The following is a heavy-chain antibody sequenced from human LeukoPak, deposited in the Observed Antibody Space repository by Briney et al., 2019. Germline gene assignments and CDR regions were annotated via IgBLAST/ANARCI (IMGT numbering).Heavy chain of an antibody. D-gene: IGHD6-19*01. CDR2: ISGSGGST. CDR3: ASPYSSGWSTLDF. Sequence: GGSLRLSCAASGFTFSSYAMSWVRQAPGKGLEWVSAISGSGGSTYYADSVKGRFTISRDNSKNTLYLQINSLRAEDTAVYYCASPYSSGWSTLDFWGPGTLVTVSS. J-gene: IGHJ4*02. CDR1: GFTFSSYA. V-gene: IGHV3-23*01.